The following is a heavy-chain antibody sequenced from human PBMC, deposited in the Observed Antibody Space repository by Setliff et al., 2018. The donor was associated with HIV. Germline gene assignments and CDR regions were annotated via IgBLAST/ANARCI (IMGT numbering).Heavy chain of an antibody. CDR1: DGSISTGSYY. D-gene: IGHD3-16*02. J-gene: IGHJ4*02. Sequence: LSLTCTVADGSISTGSYYWSWVRQPAGRGLEWIGRIYTSGSTNYNPSLKSRVTMSVDTSKNQFSLNLTSVTAADTAVYYCARGRFVGFDYWGQGTRVTVSS. V-gene: IGHV4-61*02. CDR2: IYTSGST. CDR3: ARGRFVGFDY.